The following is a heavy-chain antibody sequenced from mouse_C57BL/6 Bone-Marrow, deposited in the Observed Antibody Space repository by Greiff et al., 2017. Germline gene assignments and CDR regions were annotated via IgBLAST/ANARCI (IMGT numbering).Heavy chain of an antibody. D-gene: IGHD3-2*02. Sequence: EVKVVESGGGLVKPGGSLKLSCAASGFTFSSYAMSWVRQTPEKRLEWVATISDGGSYTYYPDNVKGRFTISRDNAKNNLYRQMSHLKSEDSAMYYCARDRGQLRLNYFDYWGQGTTLTVSS. CDR2: ISDGGSYT. V-gene: IGHV5-4*01. CDR3: ARDRGQLRLNYFDY. J-gene: IGHJ2*01. CDR1: GFTFSSYA.